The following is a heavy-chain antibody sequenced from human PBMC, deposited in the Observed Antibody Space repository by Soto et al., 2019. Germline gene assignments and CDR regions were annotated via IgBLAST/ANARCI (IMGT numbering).Heavy chain of an antibody. Sequence: GASVKVSCKASGYTFTSYYMHWVRQAPGQGLEWMGIINPSGGSTSYAQKFQGRVTISVDRSKNQFSLKLSSVTAADTAVYYCARGRDSSAPFDPWGQGTLVTVSS. CDR2: INPSGGST. CDR3: ARGRDSSAPFDP. J-gene: IGHJ5*02. D-gene: IGHD3-22*01. V-gene: IGHV1-46*01. CDR1: GYTFTSYY.